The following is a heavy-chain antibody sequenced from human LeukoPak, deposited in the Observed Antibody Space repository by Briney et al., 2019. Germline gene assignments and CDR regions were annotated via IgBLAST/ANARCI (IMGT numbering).Heavy chain of an antibody. Sequence: SVKVSCKASGYTFTSYYMHWVRQAPGQGLEWMGGIIPIFGTANYAQKFQGRVTITTDESTSTAYMELSSLRSEDTAVYYCARVWRGVAFDIWGQGTMVTVSS. D-gene: IGHD2-8*02. V-gene: IGHV1-69*05. CDR2: IIPIFGTA. J-gene: IGHJ3*02. CDR1: GYTFTSYY. CDR3: ARVWRGVAFDI.